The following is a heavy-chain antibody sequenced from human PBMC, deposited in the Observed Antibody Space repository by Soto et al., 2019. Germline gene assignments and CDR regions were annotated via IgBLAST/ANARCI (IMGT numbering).Heavy chain of an antibody. J-gene: IGHJ6*02. CDR2: IIPVFGTA. D-gene: IGHD4-17*01. CDR1: GGTLSNYG. V-gene: IGHV1-69*12. Sequence: QVQLVQSGAEVKKPGSSVKVSCKASGGTLSNYGISWVRQAPGQGLEWMGGIIPVFGTANYAQKFQGRVTITADESTGTVYVEVSSLRSEDTAVYYCARGDATKIVVTTYYGMDVWGQGTTVTVSS. CDR3: ARGDATKIVVTTYYGMDV.